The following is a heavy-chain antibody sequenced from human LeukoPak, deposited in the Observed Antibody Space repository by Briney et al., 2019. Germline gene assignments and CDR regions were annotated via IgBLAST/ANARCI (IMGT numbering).Heavy chain of an antibody. D-gene: IGHD2-2*01. Sequence: SVKVSCKASGGTFSSYAISWVRQAPGQGLEWMGGIIPIFGTANYAQKFQGRVTITADESTSTAYMELSSLRSEDTAVYYCARAGIVVVPAAPLRLDAFDIWGQGTMVTVSS. V-gene: IGHV1-69*13. CDR1: GGTFSSYA. J-gene: IGHJ3*02. CDR2: IIPIFGTA. CDR3: ARAGIVVVPAAPLRLDAFDI.